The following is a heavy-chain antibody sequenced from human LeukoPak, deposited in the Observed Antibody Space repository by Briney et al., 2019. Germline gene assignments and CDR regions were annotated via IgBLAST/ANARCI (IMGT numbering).Heavy chain of an antibody. CDR1: GYTFTGYY. Sequence: ASVKVSCKASGYTFTGYYMHWVRQAPGQGLEWMGWINPNSGDTNYAQKFQGRVTMTRDTSISTAYMELSRLRSDDTAVYYCARVGRTEYGSGSYWDYWGQGTLVTVSA. V-gene: IGHV1-2*02. J-gene: IGHJ4*02. CDR3: ARVGRTEYGSGSYWDY. D-gene: IGHD3-10*01. CDR2: INPNSGDT.